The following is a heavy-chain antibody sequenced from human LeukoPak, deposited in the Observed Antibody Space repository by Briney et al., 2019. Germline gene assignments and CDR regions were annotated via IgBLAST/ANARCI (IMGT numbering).Heavy chain of an antibody. CDR3: ARYSSSSSWFDH. Sequence: SVKVSCKASGGTFISYAISWVRQAPGQGLEWMGGIIPIFGTANYAQKFQGRVTITADESTSTAYMELSSLRSEDTAVYYCARYSSSSSWFDHWGQGTLVTVSS. D-gene: IGHD6-6*01. J-gene: IGHJ5*02. V-gene: IGHV1-69*13. CDR1: GGTFISYA. CDR2: IIPIFGTA.